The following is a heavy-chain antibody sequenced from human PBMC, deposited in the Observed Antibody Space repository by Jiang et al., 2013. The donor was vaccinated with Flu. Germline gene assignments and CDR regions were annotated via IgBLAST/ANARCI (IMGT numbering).Heavy chain of an antibody. CDR3: ARRSYYYDRVSTNWYFDL. D-gene: IGHD3-22*01. CDR2: IYPGDSDT. J-gene: IGHJ2*01. CDR1: GYSFTSYW. V-gene: IGHV5-51*01. Sequence: GAEVKKPGESLKISCKGSGYSFTSYWIGWVRQMPGKGLEWMGIIYPGDSDTRYSPSFQGQVTISADKSISTAYLQWSSLKASDTAMYYCARRSYYYDRVSTNWYFDLWGRGTLVTVSS.